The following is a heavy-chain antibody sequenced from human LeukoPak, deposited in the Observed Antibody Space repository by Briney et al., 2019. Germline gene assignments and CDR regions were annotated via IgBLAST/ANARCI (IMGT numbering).Heavy chain of an antibody. CDR3: ARGLYSRSSGRHFDY. CDR1: GGSFSGYY. V-gene: IGHV4-34*01. CDR2: INHSGST. Sequence: SETLSLTCAVYGGSFSGYYWSWIRQPPGEGLEWIGEINHSGSTNYNPSLKSRVTISVDTSKNQFSLKLSSVTAADTAVYYCARGLYSRSSGRHFDYWGQGTLVTVSS. J-gene: IGHJ4*02. D-gene: IGHD6-19*01.